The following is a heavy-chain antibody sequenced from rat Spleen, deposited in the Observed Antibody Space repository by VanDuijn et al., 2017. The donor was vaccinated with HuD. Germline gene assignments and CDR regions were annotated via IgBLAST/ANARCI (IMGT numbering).Heavy chain of an antibody. CDR3: IRERLPGYNSHWFVY. D-gene: IGHD1-4*01. J-gene: IGHJ3*01. CDR1: GFSLTSNG. Sequence: QVQLKESGPGLVQPSQTLSLTCTVSGFSLTSNGVSWVRQPPGKGLEWIAAISSGGSPYYNAALKSRLSISRDTSKSQVFLKMNSLQTEDTAIYFCIRERLPGYNSHWFVYWGQGTLVTVSS. V-gene: IGHV2S12*01. CDR2: ISSGGSP.